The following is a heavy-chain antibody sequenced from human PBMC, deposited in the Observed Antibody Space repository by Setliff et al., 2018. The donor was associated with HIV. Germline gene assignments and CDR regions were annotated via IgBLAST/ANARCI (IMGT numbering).Heavy chain of an antibody. Sequence: ASVKVSCKAFGYTFTSYGINWVRQAPGQGLEWMGWISTHSVYSGSTTYAQKFQGRVTMTRDTSTSTVYMELSSLRSEDTAVYYCARDPAPSSSASYFQHWGQGTPVTVSS. CDR2: ISTHSVYSGST. CDR3: ARDPAPSSSASYFQH. V-gene: IGHV1-18*01. D-gene: IGHD6-6*01. J-gene: IGHJ1*01. CDR1: GYTFTSYG.